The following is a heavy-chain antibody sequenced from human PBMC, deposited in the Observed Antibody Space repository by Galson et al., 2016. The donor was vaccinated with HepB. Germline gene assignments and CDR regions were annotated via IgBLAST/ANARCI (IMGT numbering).Heavy chain of an antibody. CDR2: IYYSGST. CDR3: ARRAAAGNFDY. J-gene: IGHJ4*02. D-gene: IGHD6-13*01. CDR1: GGSIISYY. V-gene: IGHV4-59*01. Sequence: ETLSLTCTVSGGSIISYYWSWIRQSPGKGLECIGYIYYSGSTNYNPSLNSRATMSVDTSKNQFSLKLYSVTAADTAVYYCARRAAAGNFDYWGQGTLVTVSS.